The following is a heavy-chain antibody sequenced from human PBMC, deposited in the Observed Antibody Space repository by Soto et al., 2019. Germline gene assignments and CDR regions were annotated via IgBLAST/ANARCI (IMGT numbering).Heavy chain of an antibody. CDR1: GGSFSGYY. J-gene: IGHJ4*02. CDR3: VRRWPGYGSGRPFDF. CDR2: INHSGST. Sequence: SETLSLTCAVYGGSFSGYYWSWIRQPPGKGLEWIGEINHSGSTNYNPSLKSPVTISVDTSKNQFSLKLSSVTAADTAVYYCVRRWPGYGSGRPFDFWGQGTPVTVSS. D-gene: IGHD2-15*01. V-gene: IGHV4-34*01.